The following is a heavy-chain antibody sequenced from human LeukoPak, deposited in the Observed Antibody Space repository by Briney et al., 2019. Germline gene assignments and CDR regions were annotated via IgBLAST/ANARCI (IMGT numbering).Heavy chain of an antibody. CDR2: IYHSGST. Sequence: SGTLFLTCAVSGGSISSSNWWSWVRQPPGKGLEWIGEIYHSGSTNYNPSLKSRVTISVDKSKNQFSLKLSSVTAADTAVYYCARYRGYSYGYYFDYWGQGTLVTVSS. D-gene: IGHD5-18*01. CDR1: GGSISSSNW. V-gene: IGHV4-4*02. J-gene: IGHJ4*02. CDR3: ARYRGYSYGYYFDY.